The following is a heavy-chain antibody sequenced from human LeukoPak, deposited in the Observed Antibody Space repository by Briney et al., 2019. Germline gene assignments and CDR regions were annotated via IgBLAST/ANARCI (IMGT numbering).Heavy chain of an antibody. CDR2: ICWDGGSK. CDR1: GFTFGDYA. J-gene: IGHJ6*02. CDR3: AKYISSDSSGDYYYYGMDV. Sequence: GGSLRLSCAASGFTFGDYAMHWVRQAPGKGLEWVSVICWDGGSKYYADSVKGRFTISRDNAKNSLYLQMNSLRAEDTALYYCAKYISSDSSGDYYYYGMDVWGQGTTVTVSS. D-gene: IGHD3-22*01. V-gene: IGHV3-9*01.